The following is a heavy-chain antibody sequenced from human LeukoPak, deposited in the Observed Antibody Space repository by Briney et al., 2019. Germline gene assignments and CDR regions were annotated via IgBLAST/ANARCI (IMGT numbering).Heavy chain of an antibody. J-gene: IGHJ4*02. CDR2: IRSKACGGTT. V-gene: IGHV3-49*03. Sequence: HPGGSLRLSCTASGFTFGDYAISWFRQAPAKGLEGVGFIRSKACGGTTEYAACVRGRFTISRHDSKSIADLQMNSLKTEDTALFYSTRAQHSDMVVVPAGSNPFDYWGQGTLVTVHS. D-gene: IGHD2-2*01. CDR1: GFTFGDYA. CDR3: TRAQHSDMVVVPAGSNPFDY.